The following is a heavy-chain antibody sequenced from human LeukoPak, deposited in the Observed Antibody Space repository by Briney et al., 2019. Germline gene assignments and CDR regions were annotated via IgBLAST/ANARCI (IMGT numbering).Heavy chain of an antibody. CDR2: IYSDGST. D-gene: IGHD3-22*01. J-gene: IGHJ4*02. CDR3: AREFPYYYDTSGYYVDY. V-gene: IGHV3-53*01. CDR1: GFTVSSNY. Sequence: GGSLRLSCAASGFTVSSNYMSWVRQAPGKGLEWVSEIYSDGSTYYAASVKGRFSISRDNSKNTVYLQMNSLRAEDTAVYYCAREFPYYYDTSGYYVDYWGQGTLVTVSS.